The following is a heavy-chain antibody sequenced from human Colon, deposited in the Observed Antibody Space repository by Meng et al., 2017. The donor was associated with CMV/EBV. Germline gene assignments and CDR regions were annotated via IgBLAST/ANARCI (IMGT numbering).Heavy chain of an antibody. CDR3: ARGGSRSYFFDN. CDR1: GFNLNTYS. CDR2: ISISNSYI. D-gene: IGHD3-10*01. Sequence: GESLKISCAASGFNLNTYSMNWLRQAPGRGLEWVASISISNSYIHYADSVKGRFTISRDNAKNSSSLHMNSLRAEDTAIYYCARGGSRSYFFDNWGQGTLVTVSS. J-gene: IGHJ4*02. V-gene: IGHV3-21*01.